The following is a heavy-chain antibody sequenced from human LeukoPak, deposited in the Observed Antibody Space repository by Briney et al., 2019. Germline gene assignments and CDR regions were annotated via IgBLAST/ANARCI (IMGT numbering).Heavy chain of an antibody. CDR2: IKRDGSRK. J-gene: IGHJ3*02. D-gene: IGHD3-10*01. CDR1: GFTLSSDW. Sequence: PGGSLRLSCVASGFTLSSDWMTWLRQAPGKGLEWAANIKRDGSRKEYVDAVRGRFTISRDNAKNSVYLQMDSLRVEDTAVYFCARDQSPGEFGQYYDAFDIWGQGTLVTVSP. V-gene: IGHV3-7*01. CDR3: ARDQSPGEFGQYYDAFDI.